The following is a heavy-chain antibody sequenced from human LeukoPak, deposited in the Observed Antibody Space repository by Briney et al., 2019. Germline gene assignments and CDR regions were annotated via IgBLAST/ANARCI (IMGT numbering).Heavy chain of an antibody. Sequence: SETLSLTCTVSGGSISSGGYYWSWIRQHPGKGLEGIGYIYYSGSTYYNPSLKRRVTISVDTSKNQSSLKLSSVTAADTAVYYCARLWFGEFQKPWYFDLWGRGTLVTVSS. CDR1: GGSISSGGYY. J-gene: IGHJ2*01. CDR3: ARLWFGEFQKPWYFDL. D-gene: IGHD3-10*01. V-gene: IGHV4-31*03. CDR2: IYYSGST.